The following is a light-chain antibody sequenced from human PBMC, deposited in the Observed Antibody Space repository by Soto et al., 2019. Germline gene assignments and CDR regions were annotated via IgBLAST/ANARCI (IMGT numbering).Light chain of an antibody. Sequence: EIVMTQSPATMSVSPGERANLSCRASQSVSSNLAWYQQKPGQAPRLLIYGASTRATGIPARFSGSGSGTEFTLTISSLQSEDFAVYDCQQYNNWPPFFGGGTTV. CDR1: QSVSSN. V-gene: IGKV3-15*01. CDR3: QQYNNWPPF. J-gene: IGKJ4*01. CDR2: GAS.